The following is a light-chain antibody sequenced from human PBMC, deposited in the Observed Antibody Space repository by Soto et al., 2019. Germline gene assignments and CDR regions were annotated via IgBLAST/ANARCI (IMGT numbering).Light chain of an antibody. CDR1: QSVSSN. V-gene: IGKV3-15*01. J-gene: IGKJ1*01. CDR2: GAS. CDR3: QQYNNWPRT. Sequence: EKVMTQSPATLSVSPGERATLSCRASQSVSSNLAWYQQKPGQAPRLLIYGASTRATGIPARFSGGGSGTEFTLTISSLQSEDFAVYYCQQYNNWPRTFGQGTKVDIK.